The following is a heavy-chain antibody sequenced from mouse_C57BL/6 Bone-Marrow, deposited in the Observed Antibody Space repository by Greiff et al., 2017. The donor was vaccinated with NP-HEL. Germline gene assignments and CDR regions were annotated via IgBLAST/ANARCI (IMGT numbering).Heavy chain of an antibody. Sequence: QVHVKQPGAELVKPGASVKLSCKASGYTFTSYWMHWVKQRPGRGLEWIGRIDPNSGGTKYNEKFKSKATLTVDKPSSTAYMQLSSLTSEDSAVYYCARSYDGYYVRYFDVWGTGTTVTVSS. D-gene: IGHD2-3*01. J-gene: IGHJ1*03. CDR2: IDPNSGGT. V-gene: IGHV1-72*01. CDR1: GYTFTSYW. CDR3: ARSYDGYYVRYFDV.